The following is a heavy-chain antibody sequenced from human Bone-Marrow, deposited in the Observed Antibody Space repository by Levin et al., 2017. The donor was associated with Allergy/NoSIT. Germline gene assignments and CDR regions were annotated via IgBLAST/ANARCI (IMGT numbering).Heavy chain of an antibody. Sequence: GGSLRLSCAASGFAFRLYSMFWVRQVPGQSFVWVSEIDSGGTTTNYADFAKSRFTVSRDNFKETLFLHMESLRAEDTAISYCARAGHGYNSGIQDWGQGTLVTVSS. CDR2: IDSGGTTT. CDR3: ARAGHGYNSGIQD. V-gene: IGHV3-74*01. D-gene: IGHD6-19*01. CDR1: GFAFRLYS. J-gene: IGHJ4*02.